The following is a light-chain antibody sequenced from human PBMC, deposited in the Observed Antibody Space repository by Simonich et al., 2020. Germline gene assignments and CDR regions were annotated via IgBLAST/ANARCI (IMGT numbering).Light chain of an antibody. CDR1: QSISSW. CDR2: KAS. J-gene: IGKJ2*01. CDR3: QQYNSYPYT. Sequence: DIQMTQSPSTLSASVGDRVTITCRASQSISSWLAWYQQKPGQAPKLRIYKASSLESGVPSRFSGSGSGTEFTLTISSLQPDDFATYYCQQYNSYPYTFGQGTKLEIK. V-gene: IGKV1-5*03.